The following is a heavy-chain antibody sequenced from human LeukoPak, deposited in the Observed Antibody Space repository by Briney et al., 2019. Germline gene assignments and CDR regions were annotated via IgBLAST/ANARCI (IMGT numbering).Heavy chain of an antibody. Sequence: GGALRLSCAASGFTFSSHIMNWVRQAPGRGVEWVSSISSRSSYIYFADSVKGRFTISRDNSKNTLYLQMNNLRAEDTAVYYCAVAYDTSGLDYWGQGTLVTVSS. CDR1: GFTFSSHI. J-gene: IGHJ4*02. CDR3: AVAYDTSGLDY. D-gene: IGHD3-22*01. V-gene: IGHV3-21*04. CDR2: ISSRSSYI.